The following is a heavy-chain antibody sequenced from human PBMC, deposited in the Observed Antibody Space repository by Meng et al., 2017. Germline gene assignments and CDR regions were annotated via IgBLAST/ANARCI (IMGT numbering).Heavy chain of an antibody. CDR1: GSIFRGSY. Sequence: WGPEGGCGQLGGCLNPPWAVPGSIFRGSYRHGARQASGKRWEWVGRISSKLNSFATAYPASLKGRFTISRDDSTNTAYLQMNSLMTEDTALYYCTMYTRGHIWGQGTMVTVSS. CDR3: TMYTRGHI. J-gene: IGHJ3*02. CDR2: ISSKLNSFAT. D-gene: IGHD6-19*01. V-gene: IGHV3-73*02.